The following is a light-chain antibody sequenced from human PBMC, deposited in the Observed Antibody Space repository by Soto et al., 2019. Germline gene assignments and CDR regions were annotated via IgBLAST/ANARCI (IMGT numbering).Light chain of an antibody. CDR1: SSDVGGYNY. J-gene: IGLJ2*01. V-gene: IGLV2-8*01. CDR3: SSYAGSNNVVV. CDR2: EVS. Sequence: QSALTQPPSASGSPGQSATISCTGTSSDVGGYNYVSWYQQHPGKAPKLMIYEVSKRPSGVPDRFSGSKSGNTASLTVSGLQAEDEADYYCSSYAGSNNVVVFGGGTKLTVL.